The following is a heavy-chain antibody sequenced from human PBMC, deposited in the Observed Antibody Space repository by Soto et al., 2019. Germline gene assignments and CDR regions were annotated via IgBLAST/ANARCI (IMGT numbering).Heavy chain of an antibody. Sequence: PGESLKISCKGSGYSFTSYWIGWVRQMPGKGLEWMGIIYPGDSDTRYSPSFQGQVTISADKSISTAYLQWSSLKASDTAMYYCARQSAGYYYDSSGYYFFDYWGQGTLVTVSS. CDR3: ARQSAGYYYDSSGYYFFDY. V-gene: IGHV5-51*01. J-gene: IGHJ4*02. CDR2: IYPGDSDT. D-gene: IGHD3-22*01. CDR1: GYSFTSYW.